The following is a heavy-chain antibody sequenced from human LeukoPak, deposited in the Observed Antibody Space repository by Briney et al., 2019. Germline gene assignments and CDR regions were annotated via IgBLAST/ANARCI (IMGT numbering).Heavy chain of an antibody. V-gene: IGHV3-21*01. Sequence: PGGSLRLSCAASGFTFSSYSMNWVRQAPGKGLEWVSSISSSSSYIYYADSVKGRFTISRDNSKNTLYLQMNSLRAEDTAVYYCAYLNSHAFDIWGQGTVVTVSS. D-gene: IGHD1-7*01. J-gene: IGHJ3*02. CDR3: AYLNSHAFDI. CDR2: ISSSSSYI. CDR1: GFTFSSYS.